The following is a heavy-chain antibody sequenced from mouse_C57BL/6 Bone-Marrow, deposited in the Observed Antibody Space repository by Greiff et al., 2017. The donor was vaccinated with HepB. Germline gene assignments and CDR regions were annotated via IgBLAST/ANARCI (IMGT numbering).Heavy chain of an antibody. CDR2: IRLKSDNYAT. D-gene: IGHD3-1*01. J-gene: IGHJ2*01. V-gene: IGHV6-3*01. Sequence: DSSGVLPPPGGSMKLSCVASGFTFSNYWMNWVRQSPEKGLEWVAQIRLKSDNYATHYAESVKGRFIISRDDSKSSVYLQMNNLRAEDTGIYYCTAPRTSWYFDYWGQGTTLTVSS. CDR1: GFTFSNYW. CDR3: TAPRTSWYFDY.